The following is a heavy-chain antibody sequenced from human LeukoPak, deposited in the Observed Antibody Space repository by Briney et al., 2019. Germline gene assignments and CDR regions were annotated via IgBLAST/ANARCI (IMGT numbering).Heavy chain of an antibody. V-gene: IGHV5-51*01. J-gene: IGHJ4*02. Sequence: NPGESLKISCKGSGYSFTSYWIGWVRQMPGKGLEWVGIIYPSDSDTRYNASFQGQVTVSADKSITTAYLQWSSLKASDTAMYYCVRRPGLRSAFDYWGQGTLVTVSS. D-gene: IGHD4-17*01. CDR2: IYPSDSDT. CDR3: VRRPGLRSAFDY. CDR1: GYSFTSYW.